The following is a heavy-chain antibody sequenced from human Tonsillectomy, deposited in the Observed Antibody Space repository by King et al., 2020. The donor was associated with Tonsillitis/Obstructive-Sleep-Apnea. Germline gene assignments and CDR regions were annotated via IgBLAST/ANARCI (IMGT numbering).Heavy chain of an antibody. Sequence: QLVQSGAEVKKPGSSVKVSCKASGGTFSSYAISWVRQAPGQGLEWMGGSIPIFCTANYAQKVQGRVTITADESTSTAYMELGSLRSEDTAVYYCARDAPLGYCSSTSCPFDYWGQGTLVTVSS. D-gene: IGHD2-2*01. CDR1: GGTFSSYA. J-gene: IGHJ4*02. CDR3: ARDAPLGYCSSTSCPFDY. CDR2: SIPIFCTA. V-gene: IGHV1-69*01.